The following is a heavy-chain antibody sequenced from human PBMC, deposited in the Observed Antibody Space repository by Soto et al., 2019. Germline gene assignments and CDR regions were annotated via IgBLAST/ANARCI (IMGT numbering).Heavy chain of an antibody. D-gene: IGHD3-3*01. CDR3: ARGYYDFWSKYYGMDV. Sequence: ASVKVSCKASGGTFSSYAISWVLQAPGQGLEWMGWMNPNSGHTGYAQKFQGRVTMTRNTSISAAYMELTSLRSEDTAVYYCARGYYDFWSKYYGMDVWGQGTTVTVSS. CDR1: GGTFSSYA. CDR2: MNPNSGHT. J-gene: IGHJ6*02. V-gene: IGHV1-8*02.